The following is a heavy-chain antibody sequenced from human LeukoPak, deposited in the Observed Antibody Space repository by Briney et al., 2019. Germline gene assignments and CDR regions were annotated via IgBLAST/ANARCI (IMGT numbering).Heavy chain of an antibody. CDR1: GGSICISSYY. CDR2: IYYSGST. V-gene: IGHV4-39*01. J-gene: IGHJ4*02. CDR3: ARHVRAVAGPPAGQIDY. Sequence: SETLSLTCTVSGGSICISSYYWGWIRQPPGKGLEWIGSIYYSGSTYYNPSLKSRVTISVDTSKNQFSLKLSSVTAADTAVYYCARHVRAVAGPPAGQIDYWGQGTLVTVSS. D-gene: IGHD6-19*01.